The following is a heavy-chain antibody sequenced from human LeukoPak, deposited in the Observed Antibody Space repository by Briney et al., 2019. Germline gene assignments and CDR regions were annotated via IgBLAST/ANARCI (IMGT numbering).Heavy chain of an antibody. CDR3: ARVGGAPLGAFDI. CDR1: GGSISSYY. J-gene: IGHJ3*02. Sequence: NPSETLSLTCIVSGGSISSYYWSWIRQPPGKGLEWIGYIYYSGSTNYNPSLKSRVSISKDVSKNQFSLRVTSVTAADTAVYYCARVGGAPLGAFDIWGQGTVVTVSS. D-gene: IGHD3-16*01. V-gene: IGHV4-59*01. CDR2: IYYSGST.